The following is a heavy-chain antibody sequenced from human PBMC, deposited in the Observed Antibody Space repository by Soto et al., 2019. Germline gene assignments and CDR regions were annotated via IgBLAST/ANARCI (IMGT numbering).Heavy chain of an antibody. J-gene: IGHJ5*02. CDR3: ARDKGVAAAGITWFDP. V-gene: IGHV4-4*07. CDR1: GASMNSYH. D-gene: IGHD6-13*01. CDR2: IHSSGST. Sequence: PSETLSLTCTVSGASMNSYHWSWIRQPAGKGLEWIGHIHSSGSTNYNPSLKGRVTMSVDTSKNQFSLRLMSLTAADTAVYYCARDKGVAAAGITWFDPWGQGALVTVSS.